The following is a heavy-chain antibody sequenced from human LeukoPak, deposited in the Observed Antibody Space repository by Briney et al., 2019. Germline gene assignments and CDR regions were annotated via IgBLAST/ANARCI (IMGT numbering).Heavy chain of an antibody. D-gene: IGHD2-2*01. CDR3: ALDREYQLPRDDY. V-gene: IGHV3-23*01. J-gene: IGHJ4*02. CDR2: ISGSGGST. CDR1: GFTFSSYA. Sequence: PGGSLRLSCAAPGFTFSSYAMSWVRQAPGKGLEWVSAISGSGGSTYYADSVKGRFTISRDNSKNTLYLQMNSLRAEDTAVYYCALDREYQLPRDDYWGQGTLVTVSS.